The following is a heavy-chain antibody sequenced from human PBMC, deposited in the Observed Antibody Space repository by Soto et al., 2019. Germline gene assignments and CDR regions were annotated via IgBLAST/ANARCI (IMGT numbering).Heavy chain of an antibody. J-gene: IGHJ4*02. CDR2: IIPIFGAA. D-gene: IGHD1-26*01. CDR1: GGTFSSYA. V-gene: IGHV1-69*06. Sequence: SVKVSCKASGGTFSSYAISWVRQAPGQGLEWMGGIIPIFGAANYAQKFQGRVTITADKSTSTAYMELSSLRSEDTAVYYCARDVGGSYVFDYWGQGTLVTVSS. CDR3: ARDVGGSYVFDY.